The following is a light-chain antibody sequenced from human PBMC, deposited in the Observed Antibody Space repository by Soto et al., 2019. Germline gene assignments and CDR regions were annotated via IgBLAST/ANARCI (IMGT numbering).Light chain of an antibody. V-gene: IGKV3-15*01. CDR1: QSVSSN. CDR2: YAS. CDR3: QHYSNWPPT. J-gene: IGKJ3*01. Sequence: EIVMTQSPATLSVSPGERATLSCRASQSVSSNLAWYQQKPGQGPSLLIYYASTRATGVPDRFTGSGSGTAFTLTISSLQSEDFGVYHCQHYSNWPPTFGPGTKVEIK.